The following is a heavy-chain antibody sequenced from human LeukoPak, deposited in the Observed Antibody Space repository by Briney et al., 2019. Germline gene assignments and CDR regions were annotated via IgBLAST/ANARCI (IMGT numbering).Heavy chain of an antibody. CDR1: GFTFSSYA. J-gene: IGHJ5*02. CDR2: ISGSGGST. Sequence: PGGSLRLSCAASGFTFSSYAMSWVRQAPGKGLEWVPAISGSGGSTYYADSVKGRFTISRDNSKNTLYLQMNSLRAEDTAVYYCAKVTWGAAAYNWFDAWGQGTLVTVSS. CDR3: AKVTWGAAAYNWFDA. D-gene: IGHD6-13*01. V-gene: IGHV3-23*01.